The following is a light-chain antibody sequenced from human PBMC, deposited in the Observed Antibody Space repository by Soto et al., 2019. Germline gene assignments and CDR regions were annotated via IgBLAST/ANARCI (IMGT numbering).Light chain of an antibody. V-gene: IGKV1-9*01. J-gene: IGKJ4*01. CDR3: QQYESLPLT. Sequence: DIQLTQSPSFLSASVGDRVTITCRASQGINTFLAWYQQKPGKAPKVLIYDASRLHSGVPSRFSGSGSGTYFTFTINNLQPADVATYYCQQYESLPLTFGGGTRVEIK. CDR2: DAS. CDR1: QGINTF.